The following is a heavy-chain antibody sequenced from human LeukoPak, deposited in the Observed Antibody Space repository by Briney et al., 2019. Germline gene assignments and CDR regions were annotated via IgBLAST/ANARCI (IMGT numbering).Heavy chain of an antibody. Sequence: GGSLRLSCAASGFTFSSYSMNWVRQAPGKGLEWVSYISSSSSTIYYADSVKGRFTISRDNDKNSLYLQMNSLRAEDTAVYYCARDERWFGELSYNYYYYGMDVWGQGTTVTVSS. D-gene: IGHD3-10*01. CDR3: ARDERWFGELSYNYYYYGMDV. V-gene: IGHV3-48*04. J-gene: IGHJ6*02. CDR1: GFTFSSYS. CDR2: ISSSSSTI.